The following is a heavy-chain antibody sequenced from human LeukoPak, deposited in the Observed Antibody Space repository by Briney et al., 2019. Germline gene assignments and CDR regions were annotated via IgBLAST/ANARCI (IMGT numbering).Heavy chain of an antibody. CDR2: INHSGST. D-gene: IGHD2-21*01. J-gene: IGHJ4*02. CDR1: GGSFSGYY. V-gene: IGHV4-34*01. CDR3: AREFSD. Sequence: SETLSLTCAVYGGSFSGYYWSWIRQPPGKGLEWIGEINHSGSTNYNPSLRSRLTTSIDTAKNQFSLQLSSVTAADTAIYYCAREFSDWGQGTLVTVSS.